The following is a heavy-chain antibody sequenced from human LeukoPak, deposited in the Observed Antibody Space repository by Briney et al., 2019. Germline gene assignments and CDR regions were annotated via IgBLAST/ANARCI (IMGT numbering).Heavy chain of an antibody. CDR1: GGSISSYY. Sequence: PSETLSLTCTVSGGSISSYYWSWIRQPPGKGLEWIGYIYYSGSTNYNPPLKSRVTISVDTSRNQFSLKLSSVTAADTAVYYCARLTLNRFDPWGQGTLVTVSS. J-gene: IGHJ5*02. D-gene: IGHD3-9*01. V-gene: IGHV4-59*01. CDR3: ARLTLNRFDP. CDR2: IYYSGST.